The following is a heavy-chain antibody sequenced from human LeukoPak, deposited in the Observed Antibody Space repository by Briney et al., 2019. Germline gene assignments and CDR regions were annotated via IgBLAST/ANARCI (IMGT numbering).Heavy chain of an antibody. CDR1: RFTLSTYW. CDR2: IKQDGSQE. V-gene: IGHV3-7*01. Sequence: GGSLRLSCAASRFTLSTYWMSWVRQAPGKGLEWVAHIKQDGSQEYYVDSVKGRFTISRDNSKNTLYLQMNSLRAEDTAVYYCAKDSPEYYFDYWGQGTLVTVSS. CDR3: AKDSPEYYFDY. J-gene: IGHJ4*02.